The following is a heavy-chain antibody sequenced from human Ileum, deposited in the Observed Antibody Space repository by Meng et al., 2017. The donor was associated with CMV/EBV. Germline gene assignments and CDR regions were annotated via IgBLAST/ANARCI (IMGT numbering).Heavy chain of an antibody. V-gene: IGHV1-3*04. CDR2: INTANGNT. D-gene: IGHD3-22*01. Sequence: SCKASGYSVTSSAIHWVGQAPGQRPEWMGWINTANGNTKYSQKFQGRVTTTRDTSASTAYMELNSLRSEDTAVYYCSIDTSGYHYKYWGQGTLVTVSS. CDR1: GYSVTSSA. CDR3: SIDTSGYHYKY. J-gene: IGHJ4*02.